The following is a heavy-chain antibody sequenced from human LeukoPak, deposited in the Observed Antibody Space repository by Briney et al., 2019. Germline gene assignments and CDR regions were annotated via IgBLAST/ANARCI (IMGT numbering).Heavy chain of an antibody. CDR1: GGSFSGYY. Sequence: SETLSLTCAVYGGSFSGYYWSWIRQPPGKGLEWIGSIYYSGSTYYNPSLKSRVTISVDTSKNQFSLKLSSVTAADTAVYYCARMYCSSTSCYEVDYWGQGTLVTVSS. J-gene: IGHJ4*02. CDR2: IYYSGST. CDR3: ARMYCSSTSCYEVDY. V-gene: IGHV4-34*01. D-gene: IGHD2-2*01.